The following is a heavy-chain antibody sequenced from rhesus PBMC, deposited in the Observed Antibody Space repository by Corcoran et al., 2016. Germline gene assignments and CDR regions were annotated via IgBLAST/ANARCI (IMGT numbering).Heavy chain of an antibody. Sequence: QLQLQESGPGLVKPSETLSLTCAVSGGSISSNYWSWLRQPPGKGLEWIGRISGSGGSTDYNPYLKSRVTISTDTAKNQFSLKRSSVTAADTAVYYCARAPLDGSTLFDYWGQGVLVTVSS. CDR3: ARAPLDGSTLFDY. CDR2: ISGSGGST. D-gene: IGHD4-29*01. J-gene: IGHJ4*01. CDR1: GGSISSNY. V-gene: IGHV4-173*01.